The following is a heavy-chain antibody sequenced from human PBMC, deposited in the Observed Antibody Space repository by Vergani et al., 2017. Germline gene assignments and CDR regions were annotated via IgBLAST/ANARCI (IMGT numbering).Heavy chain of an antibody. V-gene: IGHV3-23*01. CDR2: ISGSGGST. CDR3: AKYRYNWNDGGDFDY. CDR1: GFTFSSYA. Sequence: EVQLLESGGGLVQPGGSLRLSCAASGFTFSSYAMRWVRQAPGKGLEWVSAISGSGGSTYYADSVKGRFTISRDNSKNTLYLQMNSLRAEDTAVYYCAKYRYNWNDGGDFDYWGQGTLVTVSS. J-gene: IGHJ4*02. D-gene: IGHD1-1*01.